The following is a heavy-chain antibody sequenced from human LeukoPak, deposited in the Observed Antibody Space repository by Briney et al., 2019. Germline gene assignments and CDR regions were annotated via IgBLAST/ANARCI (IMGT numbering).Heavy chain of an antibody. Sequence: GASVKVSCKASGYTFTSYGISWVRQAPGQGLEWMGGISAYNGNTNYAQKLQGRGTMTTDTSTSTAYMELRSLRSDDTDVYYCARGRSGYDATQVDYWGQGTLVTVSS. J-gene: IGHJ4*02. D-gene: IGHD5-12*01. CDR2: ISAYNGNT. CDR3: ARGRSGYDATQVDY. CDR1: GYTFTSYG. V-gene: IGHV1-18*01.